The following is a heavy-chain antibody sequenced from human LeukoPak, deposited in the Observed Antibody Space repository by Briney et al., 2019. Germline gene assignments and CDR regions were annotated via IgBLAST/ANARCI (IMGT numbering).Heavy chain of an antibody. D-gene: IGHD2-2*01. Sequence: SETLSLTCTVSGGSINSYYWNWIRQPPGKGLEWIGSIYNSGSTNYNPSLKSRVTISIDTSKNRFSLKLSSVTAADTAVYYCARGGSRSHTSCTLDYWGQGSLVTVSS. CDR3: ARGGSRSHTSCTLDY. J-gene: IGHJ4*02. CDR1: GGSINSYY. CDR2: IYNSGST. V-gene: IGHV4-59*01.